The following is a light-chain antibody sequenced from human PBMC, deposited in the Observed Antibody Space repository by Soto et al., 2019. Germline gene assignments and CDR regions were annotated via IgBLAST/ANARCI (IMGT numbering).Light chain of an antibody. CDR1: QSVSRTY. Sequence: EIVLTQSPGTLSLSPGERATLSCRASQSVSRTYLAWYQQKSVQAPRLLIYATSSRATGIPDRFSGSGSGTDLTLTISRLEPEDFEVYYCQQYGRSGTFGQGTKVESK. CDR2: ATS. CDR3: QQYGRSGT. J-gene: IGKJ1*01. V-gene: IGKV3-20*01.